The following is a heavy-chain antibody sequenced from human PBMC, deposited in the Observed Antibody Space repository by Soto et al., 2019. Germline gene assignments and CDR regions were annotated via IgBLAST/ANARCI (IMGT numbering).Heavy chain of an antibody. CDR3: ARHFDYDCWSGYYSDIKWLDP. D-gene: IGHD3-3*01. CDR1: GYTFTSYG. CDR2: ISAYNGNT. V-gene: IGHV1-18*01. J-gene: IGHJ5*02. Sequence: ASVKVSCKASGYTFTSYGISWVRQAPGQGLEWMGWISAYNGNTNYAQKLQGRVTMTTDTSTSTAYMELRSLRSDDTAVYYCARHFDYDCWSGYYSDIKWLDPWGQGTLVTVSS.